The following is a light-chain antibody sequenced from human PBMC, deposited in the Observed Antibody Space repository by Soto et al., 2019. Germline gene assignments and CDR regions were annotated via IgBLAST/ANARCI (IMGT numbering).Light chain of an antibody. CDR1: QSVSTT. CDR2: GSS. V-gene: IGKV3-20*01. Sequence: TQSPATLSFSPGQIAALYCRANQSVSTTVAWYHQKSGQAPRLLLYGSSSRATGIPDRFRGSWAGTYFTPTISILEPEDFAVYYCQQYGGLPTFGQGTKVDIK. CDR3: QQYGGLPT. J-gene: IGKJ1*01.